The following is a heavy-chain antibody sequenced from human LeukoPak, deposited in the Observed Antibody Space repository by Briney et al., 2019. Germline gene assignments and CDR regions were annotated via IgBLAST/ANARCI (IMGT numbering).Heavy chain of an antibody. D-gene: IGHD3-10*01. Sequence: AGGSLRLFCGASGFILSSCAVSWVRQSPGKGLEWVSAISGSGGCTFYGDSVKGRFTISRDNSKNPLYLQMTSLRPEDTAVYSCPKGRRVSVRGVTIFDSCGQGTLVTVSS. J-gene: IGHJ4*02. CDR1: GFILSSCA. CDR2: ISGSGGCT. CDR3: PKGRRVSVRGVTIFDS. V-gene: IGHV3-23*01.